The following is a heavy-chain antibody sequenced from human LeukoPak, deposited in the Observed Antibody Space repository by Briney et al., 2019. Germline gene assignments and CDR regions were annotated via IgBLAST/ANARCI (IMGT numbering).Heavy chain of an antibody. D-gene: IGHD2-2*01. CDR3: ARGLYCSSTSCWFDP. V-gene: IGHV4-59*01. CDR1: GGSISSYY. Sequence: SETLSLTCTVSGGSISSYYWSWIRQPPGKGLEWIGYIYYSGSTNYNPSLESRVTISVDTSKNQFSLKLSSVTAADTAVYYCARGLYCSSTSCWFDPWGQGTLVTVSS. CDR2: IYYSGST. J-gene: IGHJ5*02.